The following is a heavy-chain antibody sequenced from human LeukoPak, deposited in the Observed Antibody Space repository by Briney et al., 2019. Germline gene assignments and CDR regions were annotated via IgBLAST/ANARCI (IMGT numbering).Heavy chain of an antibody. D-gene: IGHD3-22*01. CDR2: ISYDGSNK. J-gene: IGHJ4*02. CDR3: ARVSGYYRYYFDY. Sequence: GGSLRLSCAASGFTFSSYAMHWVRQAPGKGLEWVAVISYDGSNKYYADSVKGRFTISRDNSKNTLYLQMNSLRAEDTAVYYCARVSGYYRYYFDYWGQGTLVTVSS. V-gene: IGHV3-30*04. CDR1: GFTFSSYA.